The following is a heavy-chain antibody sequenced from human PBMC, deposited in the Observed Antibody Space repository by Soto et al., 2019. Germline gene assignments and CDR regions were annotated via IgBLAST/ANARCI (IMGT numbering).Heavy chain of an antibody. CDR3: ARAKPYYDILTGEFDY. J-gene: IGHJ4*02. D-gene: IGHD3-9*01. CDR1: GYTFTSYY. V-gene: IGHV1-46*03. Sequence: ASVKVSCKASGYTFTSYYMHWVRQAPRQGLEWMGVINPSGGSTSYAQKFQGRVTMTRDTSTSTVYMELSSLRSEDTAVYYCARAKPYYDILTGEFDYWGQGTLVTVSS. CDR2: INPSGGST.